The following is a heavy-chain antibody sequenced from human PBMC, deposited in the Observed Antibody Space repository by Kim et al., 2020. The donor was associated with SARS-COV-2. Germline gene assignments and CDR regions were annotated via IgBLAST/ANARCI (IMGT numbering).Heavy chain of an antibody. J-gene: IGHJ4*02. CDR3: ARHDAVAPRHYLFDY. CDR1: GYTFTSYW. Sequence: GESLKISCKASGYTFTSYWIAWVRQMPGKGLEWMGIIFPGASDTRYSPSFQGQVTISADKSITTAYLQWSSLKASDSAMYFCARHDAVAPRHYLFDYWGQGTLLAVSS. CDR2: IFPGASDT. D-gene: IGHD6-19*01. V-gene: IGHV5-51*01.